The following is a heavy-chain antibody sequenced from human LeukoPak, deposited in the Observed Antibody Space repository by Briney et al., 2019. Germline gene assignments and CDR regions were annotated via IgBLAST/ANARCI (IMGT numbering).Heavy chain of an antibody. Sequence: ASVKVSCKASGYTFTGYYMHWVRQAPGQGLEWMGWINPNSGNTGYAQKFQGRVTMTRNTSISTAYMELSSLRSEDTAVYYCATRGRYDILTGYYHYYYYGMDVWGQGTTVTVSS. D-gene: IGHD3-9*01. J-gene: IGHJ6*02. V-gene: IGHV1-8*02. CDR2: INPNSGNT. CDR1: GYTFTGYY. CDR3: ATRGRYDILTGYYHYYYYGMDV.